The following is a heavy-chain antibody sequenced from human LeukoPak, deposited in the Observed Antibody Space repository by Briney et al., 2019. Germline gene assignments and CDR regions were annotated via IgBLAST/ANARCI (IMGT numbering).Heavy chain of an antibody. D-gene: IGHD5-18*01. CDR1: GYTFTSYG. J-gene: IGHJ4*02. CDR2: ISAYNGNT. Sequence: GASVKVSCKASGYTFTSYGISWVRQAPGQGLEWMGWISAYNGNTNYAQKLQGRVTSTSTAYMELRSLRSDDTAVYYWAGDRVDTAMVPDYWGQGTLVTVSS. CDR3: AGDRVDTAMVPDY. V-gene: IGHV1-18*04.